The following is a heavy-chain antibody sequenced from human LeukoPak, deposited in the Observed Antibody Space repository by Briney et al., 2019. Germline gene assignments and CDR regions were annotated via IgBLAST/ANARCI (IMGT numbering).Heavy chain of an antibody. Sequence: SETLSLTCTVSGVSIRSYYWSWIRQPAGKGLEWIGRIYSSGSTNHNPSLKSRITMSIDTSKNQFSLNLSSVTAADTAVYFCARDRLGYDTGSWFDPWGQGTLVTVSS. CDR2: IYSSGST. J-gene: IGHJ5*02. V-gene: IGHV4-4*07. CDR3: ARDRLGYDTGSWFDP. D-gene: IGHD3-22*01. CDR1: GVSIRSYY.